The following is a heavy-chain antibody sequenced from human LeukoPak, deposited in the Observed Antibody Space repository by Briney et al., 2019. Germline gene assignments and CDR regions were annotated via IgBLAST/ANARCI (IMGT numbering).Heavy chain of an antibody. CDR1: GFTFTSYW. Sequence: PGGSLRLSCAASGFTFTSYWMHWVRQAPGKGLVWVSRVNGDGSSTTYADSVKGRFTISRDNAKNTLYLQMNSLRAEDTAVYYCARGGYSSFDPWGQGTLVTVSS. D-gene: IGHD6-13*01. CDR3: ARGGYSSFDP. V-gene: IGHV3-74*01. J-gene: IGHJ5*02. CDR2: VNGDGSST.